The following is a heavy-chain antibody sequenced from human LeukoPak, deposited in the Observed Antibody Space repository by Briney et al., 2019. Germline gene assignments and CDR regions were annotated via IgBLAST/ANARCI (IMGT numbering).Heavy chain of an antibody. CDR3: ARVLARGAFDP. CDR1: GGSFSGYY. J-gene: IGHJ5*02. CDR2: INHSGST. Sequence: PSETLSLTCAVYGGSFSGYYWSWIRQPPGKGLEWIGEINHSGSTNYNPSLKSRVTISVDTSKNQFSLKLSSVTAADTAVYYCARVLARGAFDPWGQGTLVTVSS. V-gene: IGHV4-34*01.